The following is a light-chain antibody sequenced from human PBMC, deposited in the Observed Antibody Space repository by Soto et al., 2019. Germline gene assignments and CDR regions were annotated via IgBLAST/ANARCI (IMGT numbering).Light chain of an antibody. V-gene: IGKV3D-15*01. Sequence: EIVITQSPATLSVSPWESATLSCRAIQSINRDLAWYEQKPGQTPRRVIYGASTWGTGVPPRFTGSGSGTEFTLTISNLQSEDFAVYYCQKYHSWPIKFGQGTRLEIK. CDR2: GAS. CDR3: QKYHSWPIK. CDR1: QSINRD. J-gene: IGKJ5*01.